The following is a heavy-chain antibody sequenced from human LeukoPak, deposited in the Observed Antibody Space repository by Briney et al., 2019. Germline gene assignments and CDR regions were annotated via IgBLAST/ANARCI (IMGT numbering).Heavy chain of an antibody. CDR1: GFAFSSYS. V-gene: IGHV3-21*01. Sequence: PGGSVRLSRAACGFAFSSYSMNWVREARGKGLEGVSSISSSSSYLSYEDSVTGRFTISRDNAKNSLYLQMNSLRAEDTAVYYCARVGGLSFSGMDVWGQGPTATVSS. CDR2: ISSSSSYL. D-gene: IGHD3-16*02. CDR3: ARVGGLSFSGMDV. J-gene: IGHJ6*02.